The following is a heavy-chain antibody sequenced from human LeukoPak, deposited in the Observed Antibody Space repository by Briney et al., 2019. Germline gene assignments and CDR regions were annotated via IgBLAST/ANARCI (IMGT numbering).Heavy chain of an antibody. CDR3: ARETLRLTTAPTPYYYFDY. CDR2: IYYSGST. Sequence: SETLSLTCTVSGGSISSYYWSWIRQPPGKGLEWIGYIYYSGSTNYNPSLKSRVTISVDTSKNQFSLKLSSVTAADTAVYYCARETLRLTTAPTPYYYFDYWGQGTLVTVSS. CDR1: GGSISSYY. D-gene: IGHD4-17*01. V-gene: IGHV4-59*01. J-gene: IGHJ4*02.